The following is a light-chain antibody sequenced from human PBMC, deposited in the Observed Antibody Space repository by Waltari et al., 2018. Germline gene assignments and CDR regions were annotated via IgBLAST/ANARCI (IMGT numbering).Light chain of an antibody. CDR2: AAS. Sequence: DIQMTQSPSSLSASVGDRVTITCRASQTISSYLNWYQQKPGKAPKPLIYAASSLQSGVPSRFSGSGSGTDFTLTISSLQPEDFATYYCQQGYSAPLTFGGGTNVEIK. CDR1: QTISSY. CDR3: QQGYSAPLT. V-gene: IGKV1-39*01. J-gene: IGKJ4*01.